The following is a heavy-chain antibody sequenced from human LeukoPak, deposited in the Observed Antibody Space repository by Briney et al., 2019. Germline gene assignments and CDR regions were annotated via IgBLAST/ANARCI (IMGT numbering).Heavy chain of an antibody. CDR3: ARDVTALNS. V-gene: IGHV3-9*01. J-gene: IGHJ4*02. Sequence: GGSLRLSCAASGFTFDDYAMHWVRQAPGKGLEWVSGISWNSGNIGYADSMKGRFTISRDNAKNSLYLQMNSLRADDTAVYYCARDVTALNSWGQGTLVTVSS. CDR1: GFTFDDYA. CDR2: ISWNSGNI. D-gene: IGHD2-2*01.